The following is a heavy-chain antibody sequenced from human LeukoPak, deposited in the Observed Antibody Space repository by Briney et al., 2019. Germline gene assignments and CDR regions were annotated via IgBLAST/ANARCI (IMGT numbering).Heavy chain of an antibody. J-gene: IGHJ6*03. CDR2: ISGNGGST. CDR1: GFTFSSFG. Sequence: TGGSLRLSCAASGFTFSSFGMSWVRQAPGKGLEWVSAISGNGGSTYYADSVKGRFAISRDNAKNSLYLQMNSLRAEDTAVYYCARDGATFSGYDWYYYMDVWGKGTTVTVSS. D-gene: IGHD5-12*01. V-gene: IGHV3-23*01. CDR3: ARDGATFSGYDWYYYMDV.